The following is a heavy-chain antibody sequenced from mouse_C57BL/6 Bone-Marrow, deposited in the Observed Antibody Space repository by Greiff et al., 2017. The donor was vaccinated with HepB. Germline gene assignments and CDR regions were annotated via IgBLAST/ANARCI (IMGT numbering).Heavy chain of an antibody. J-gene: IGHJ3*01. D-gene: IGHD2-4*01. CDR1: GFTFSSYG. V-gene: IGHV5-6*01. Sequence: EVQGVESGGDLVKPGGSLKLSCAASGFTFSSYGMSWVRQTPDKRLEWVATISSGGSYTYYPDSVKGRFTISRDNAKNTLYLQMSSLKSEDTAMYYCARRNLYYDYEGVWFAYWGQGTLVTVSA. CDR2: ISSGGSYT. CDR3: ARRNLYYDYEGVWFAY.